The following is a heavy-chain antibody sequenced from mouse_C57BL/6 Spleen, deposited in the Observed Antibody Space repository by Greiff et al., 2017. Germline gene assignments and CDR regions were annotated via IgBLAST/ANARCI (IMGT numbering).Heavy chain of an antibody. CDR1: GYAFSSYW. CDR3: ARWDYGSDYFDY. CDR2: IYPGDGDT. Sequence: QVQLQQSGAELVKPGASVKISCKASGYAFSSYWMNWVKQRPGKGLEWIGQIYPGDGDTNYNGKFKGKATLTADKSSSTAYMQLISLTSEDSAVYFCARWDYGSDYFDYWGQGTTLTVSS. V-gene: IGHV1-80*01. J-gene: IGHJ2*01. D-gene: IGHD1-1*01.